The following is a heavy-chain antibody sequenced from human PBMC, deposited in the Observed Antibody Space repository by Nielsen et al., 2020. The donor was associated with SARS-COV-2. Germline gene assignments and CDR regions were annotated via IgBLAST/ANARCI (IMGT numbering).Heavy chain of an antibody. V-gene: IGHV3-33*08. J-gene: IGHJ6*02. CDR3: ASSPSYYYGMDV. Sequence: GGSLRLSCAASGFTFDDYAMHWVRQAPGKGLEWVAVIWYDGSNKYYADSVKGRFTISRDNSKNTLYLQMNSLRAEDTAVYYCASSPSYYYGMDVWGQGTTVTVSS. CDR2: IWYDGSNK. CDR1: GFTFDDYA.